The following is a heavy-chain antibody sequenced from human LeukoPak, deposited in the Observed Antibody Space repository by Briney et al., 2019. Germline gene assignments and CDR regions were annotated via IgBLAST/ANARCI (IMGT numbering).Heavy chain of an antibody. J-gene: IGHJ5*02. V-gene: IGHV3-21*01. CDR3: ARGADGVSSNSRGWFDP. CDR1: GFTFNRYN. CDR2: ISTSSSYI. D-gene: IGHD2-15*01. Sequence: GGSLRLSCGASGFTFNRYNMNWVRRAPGKGLEWVSSISTSSSYIYYADSVRGRFTISRDNAKNSLYLQMNSLRAEDTAVYSCARGADGVSSNSRGWFDPWGQGTLVTVSS.